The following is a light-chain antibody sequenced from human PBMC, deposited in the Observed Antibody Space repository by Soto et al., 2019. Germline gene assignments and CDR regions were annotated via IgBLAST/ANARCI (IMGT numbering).Light chain of an antibody. Sequence: EIVFTQTPGTLALSPGDGASLSCRASDTLSRSQLAWYQQKPGQAPRLLIYGVSARATGIPARFSGSGFGTEFTLTISSLQSEDFALYYCQQYNFWPETFGQGTKV. J-gene: IGKJ1*01. CDR3: QQYNFWPET. CDR2: GVS. V-gene: IGKV3-15*01. CDR1: DTLSRS.